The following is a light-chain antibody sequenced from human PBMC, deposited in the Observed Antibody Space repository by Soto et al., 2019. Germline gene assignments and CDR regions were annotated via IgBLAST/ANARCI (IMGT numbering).Light chain of an antibody. CDR3: SSYAGTSDYVV. V-gene: IGLV2-8*01. CDR1: SNDVGGYKY. Sequence: QSALTQPPSASGSPGQSVTISCTGTSNDVGGYKYVSWYQQHPGKAPKLMIYEVTQRPSGIPDRFSGSKSGNTAYLTVSGLQADDEADYFCSSYAGTSDYVVFGGGTKLTVL. J-gene: IGLJ2*01. CDR2: EVT.